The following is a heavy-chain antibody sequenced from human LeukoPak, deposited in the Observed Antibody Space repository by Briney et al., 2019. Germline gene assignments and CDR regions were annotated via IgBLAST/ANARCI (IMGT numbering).Heavy chain of an antibody. CDR1: GFTFTNYL. CDR2: IAPSVDTT. CDR3: VKEEFGGYFDY. D-gene: IGHD3-22*01. Sequence: ASVTVSCKSFGFTFTNYLLHWVRQAPGQGLEWVGRIAPSVDTTNYAQKFRGRVTMTRDTSTSTVYMELSSLRSDDTGIYYCVKEEFGGYFDYWGQGTLVTVSS. J-gene: IGHJ4*02. V-gene: IGHV1-46*01.